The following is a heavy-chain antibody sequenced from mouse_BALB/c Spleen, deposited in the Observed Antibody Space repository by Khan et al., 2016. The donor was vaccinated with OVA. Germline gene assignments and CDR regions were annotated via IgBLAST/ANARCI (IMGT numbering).Heavy chain of an antibody. CDR2: IWGDGNT. V-gene: IGHV2-3*01. CDR3: AKGRGYYAVDY. Sequence: QMQLEESGPGLVAPSQSLSITCTVSGFSLTSYGVSWVRQPPGKGLEWLGVIWGDGNTNFHSALRSRLSISKDNSKSQVFLKLNSLQTDDAATYYCAKGRGYYAVDYWGQGTSVTVSS. J-gene: IGHJ4*01. CDR1: GFSLTSYG.